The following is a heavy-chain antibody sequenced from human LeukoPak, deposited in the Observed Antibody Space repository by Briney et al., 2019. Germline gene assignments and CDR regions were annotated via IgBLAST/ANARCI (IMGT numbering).Heavy chain of an antibody. CDR1: GYTFTGYY. CDR3: AREPTPPSEY. Sequence: ASVKVSCKASGYTFTGYYIHWVRQAPGQGLEWMGWINPNSGGTSYAQKFQGGVTMTRETSISTAYMELSRLKSDDTAVYYCAREPTPPSEYWGQGTLVTVSS. CDR2: INPNSGGT. J-gene: IGHJ4*02. D-gene: IGHD4-11*01. V-gene: IGHV1-2*02.